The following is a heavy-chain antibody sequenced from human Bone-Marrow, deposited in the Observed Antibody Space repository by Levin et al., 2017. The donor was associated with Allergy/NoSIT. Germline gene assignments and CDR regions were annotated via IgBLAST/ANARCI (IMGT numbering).Heavy chain of an antibody. CDR3: AREPAGVWGSYRLMDV. J-gene: IGHJ6*03. CDR2: IYYSGST. Sequence: PSETLSLTCTVSGGSVSSGSYYWSWIRQPPGTGLEWIGYIYYSGSTNYNPSLKSRVTISVDTSKNQFSLKLSSVTAADTAVYYCAREPAGVWGSYRLMDVWGKGTTVTVSS. V-gene: IGHV4-61*01. D-gene: IGHD3-16*02. CDR1: GGSVSSGSYY.